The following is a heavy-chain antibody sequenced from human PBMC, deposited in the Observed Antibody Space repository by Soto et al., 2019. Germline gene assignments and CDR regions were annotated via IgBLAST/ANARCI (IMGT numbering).Heavy chain of an antibody. CDR1: GGSISSSSYY. CDR3: ARGGGHHSTGAPGWFDP. CDR2: IYYSGST. Sequence: QLQLQESGPGLVKPSETLSLICTVSGGSISSSSYYWGWIRQPPGKGLEWIGSIYYSGSTYYNPSLRSRVTISVDTSKNQFSLKLNSVTAADTAVYYCARGGGHHSTGAPGWFDPWGQGTLVTVSS. J-gene: IGHJ5*02. V-gene: IGHV4-39*01. D-gene: IGHD3-22*01.